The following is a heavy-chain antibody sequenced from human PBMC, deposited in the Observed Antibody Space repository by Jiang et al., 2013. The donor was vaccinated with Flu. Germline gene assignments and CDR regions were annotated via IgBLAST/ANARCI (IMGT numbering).Heavy chain of an antibody. CDR2: IYPGDSDT. CDR1: FTSYW. V-gene: IGHV5-51*01. Sequence: FTSYWIGWVRQMPGKGLEWMGIIYPGDSDTRYSPSFQGQVTISADKSISTAYLHWSSLKASDTAMYYCATHRGSVWTPFDYWGQGTLVTVSS. D-gene: IGHD6-19*01. CDR3: ATHRGSVWTPFDY. J-gene: IGHJ4*02.